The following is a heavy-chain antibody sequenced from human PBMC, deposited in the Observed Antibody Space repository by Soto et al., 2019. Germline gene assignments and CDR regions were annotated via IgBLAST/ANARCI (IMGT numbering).Heavy chain of an antibody. CDR3: ARRWGRTFDY. D-gene: IGHD1-26*01. J-gene: IGHJ4*02. V-gene: IGHV4-59*08. Sequence: SETLCLTCSVSGGSIGSYYGSWIRQPPGKGLEWIGYIYYSGSTNYNPSLKSRVTISVDTSKNQFSLKLSSVTAADTAVYYCARRWGRTFDYWGQGTLVTVSS. CDR1: GGSIGSYY. CDR2: IYYSGST.